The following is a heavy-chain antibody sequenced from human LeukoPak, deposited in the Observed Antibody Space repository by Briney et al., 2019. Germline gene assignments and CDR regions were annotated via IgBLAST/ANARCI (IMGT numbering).Heavy chain of an antibody. Sequence: KTGGSLRLSCAASGFTFSSYSMNWVRRAPGKGLEWASSISSSSSYIYYADSVKGRFTISRDNAKNSLYLQMNSLRAEGTAVYYCAREEYSGSYYFDYWGQGTLVTVSS. V-gene: IGHV3-21*01. D-gene: IGHD1-26*01. CDR1: GFTFSSYS. CDR3: AREEYSGSYYFDY. CDR2: ISSSSSYI. J-gene: IGHJ4*02.